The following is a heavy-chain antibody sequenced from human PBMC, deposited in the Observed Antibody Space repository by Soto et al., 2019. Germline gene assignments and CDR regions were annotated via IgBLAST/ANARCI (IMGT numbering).Heavy chain of an antibody. CDR1: GFTFNSYG. J-gene: IGHJ6*02. CDR3: ARTRSAWSDFHYYSLDV. V-gene: IGHV3-30*03. Sequence: SLRLSCAASGFTFNSYGMHWVRQGPGNGLEWVAFISYDSTKTYYADSVKGRLTISRDNSNSALYVQMNSLTGEDTAVYYCARTRSAWSDFHYYSLDVWGQGTTVTVSS. CDR2: ISYDSTKT. D-gene: IGHD1-26*01.